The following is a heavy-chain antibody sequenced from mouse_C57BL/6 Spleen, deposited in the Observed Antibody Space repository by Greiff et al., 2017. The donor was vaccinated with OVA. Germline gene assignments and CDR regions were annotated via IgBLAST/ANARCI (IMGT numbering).Heavy chain of an antibody. CDR3: ARDDYDYWYFDV. J-gene: IGHJ1*03. CDR2: ISGGGGNT. Sequence: EVQLQQSGGGLVKPGGSLKLSCAASGFTFSSYTMSWVRQTPEKRLEWVATISGGGGNTYYPDSVKGRFTISRDNAKNTLYLQMSSLRSEDTALYYCARDDYDYWYFDVWGTGTTVTVSS. V-gene: IGHV5-9*01. CDR1: GFTFSSYT. D-gene: IGHD2-4*01.